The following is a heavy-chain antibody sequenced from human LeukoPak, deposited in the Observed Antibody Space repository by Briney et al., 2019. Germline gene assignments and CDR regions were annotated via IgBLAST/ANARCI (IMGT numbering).Heavy chain of an antibody. Sequence: GGSLRLSCAASGFSFSSYAMTWFRQAPGKGLEWVSSISSSGVNTYLADSVQGRFTISRDNSKNTLYLQMNTLRVEDTAVYFCAKFTYTSSSRAFDYWGQGTLVTVSS. CDR3: AKFTYTSSSRAFDY. CDR2: ISSSGVNT. CDR1: GFSFSSYA. D-gene: IGHD6-6*01. V-gene: IGHV3-23*01. J-gene: IGHJ4*02.